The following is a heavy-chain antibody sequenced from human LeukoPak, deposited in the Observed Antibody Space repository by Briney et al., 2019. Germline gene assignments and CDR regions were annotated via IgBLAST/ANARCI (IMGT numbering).Heavy chain of an antibody. CDR2: ISYDGSNK. J-gene: IGHJ4*02. D-gene: IGHD6-19*01. CDR3: AKDIGAVAAIYYFDY. V-gene: IGHV3-30*18. Sequence: GGSLRLSCAASGFTFSSYGMHWVRQAPGKGLEWVAVISYDGSNKYYADSVKGRFTISRDNSKNTLYLQMNSLRAEDTAVYYCAKDIGAVAAIYYFDYWGQGTLVTVSS. CDR1: GFTFSSYG.